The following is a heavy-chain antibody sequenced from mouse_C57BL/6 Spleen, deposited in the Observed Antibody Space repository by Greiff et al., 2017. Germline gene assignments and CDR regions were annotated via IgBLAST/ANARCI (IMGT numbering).Heavy chain of an antibody. CDR1: GYTFTDYE. J-gene: IGHJ4*01. D-gene: IGHD2-4*01. V-gene: IGHV1-15*01. Sequence: VQLQQSGAELVRPGASVTLSCKASGYTFTDYEMHWVKQTPVHGLEWIGAIDPETGGTAYNQKFKGKAILTADKSSSTAYMELRSLTSEDSAVYYCTRRGLPPMDYWGQGTSVTVYS. CDR2: IDPETGGT. CDR3: TRRGLPPMDY.